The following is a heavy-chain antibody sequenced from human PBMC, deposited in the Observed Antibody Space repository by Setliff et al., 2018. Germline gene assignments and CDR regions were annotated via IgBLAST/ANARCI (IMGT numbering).Heavy chain of an antibody. D-gene: IGHD3-10*01. CDR3: ARLRAPGSHGLDP. CDR2: IQYDGSDK. J-gene: IGHJ5*02. V-gene: IGHV3-30*02. CDR1: GFLFSSYG. Sequence: GGSLRLSCAASGFLFSSYGMHWVRQAPGKGLEWVAFIQYDGSDKYYEDSVKGRFTISRDNSKNTVYLQGNSLRGEDTAVYHCARLRAPGSHGLDPWGQGTLVTVSS.